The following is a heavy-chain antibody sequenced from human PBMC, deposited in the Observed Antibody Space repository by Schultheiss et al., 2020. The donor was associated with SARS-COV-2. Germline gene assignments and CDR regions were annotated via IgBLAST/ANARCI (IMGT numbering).Heavy chain of an antibody. CDR3: ARGHDIVVVPAASRSYYYMDV. CDR1: GGSFSGYY. V-gene: IGHV4-34*01. D-gene: IGHD2-2*01. CDR2: INHSGST. Sequence: SETLSLTCAVYGGSFSGYYWSWIRQPPGKGLEWIGEINHSGSTNYNPSLKSRVTISVDTSKNQFSLKLSSVTAADTAVYYCARGHDIVVVPAASRSYYYMDVWGKGTTVTVSS. J-gene: IGHJ6*03.